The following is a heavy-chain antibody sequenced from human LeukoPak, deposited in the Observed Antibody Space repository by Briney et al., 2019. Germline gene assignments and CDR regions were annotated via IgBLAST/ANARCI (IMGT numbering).Heavy chain of an antibody. CDR2: ISGSGGST. J-gene: IGHJ4*02. V-gene: IGHV3-23*01. D-gene: IGHD2-2*01. Sequence: SGGSLRLSCAASGFTFSSYSMNWVRQAPGKGLEWVSAISGSGGSTYYADSVKGRFTISRDNSKNTLYLQMNSLRAEDTAVYYCATVFSSSNEFFDYWGQGALVTVSS. CDR1: GFTFSSYS. CDR3: ATVFSSSNEFFDY.